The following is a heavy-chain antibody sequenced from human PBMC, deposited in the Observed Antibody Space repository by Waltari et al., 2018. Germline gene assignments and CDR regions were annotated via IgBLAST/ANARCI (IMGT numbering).Heavy chain of an antibody. D-gene: IGHD1-26*01. J-gene: IGHJ4*02. Sequence: QVRLVQSGAEVKKPGASVKVSCQASGYTFTNYDINWVRQVSGQGFEWMGWMKPSRGDTGLAQNFRGRVAMTRDTSTGTADMELRGLTSADTAFYYCARGTYIVGYDYWGQGTPVTVSA. CDR1: GYTFTNYD. CDR2: MKPSRGDT. V-gene: IGHV1-8*01. CDR3: ARGTYIVGYDY.